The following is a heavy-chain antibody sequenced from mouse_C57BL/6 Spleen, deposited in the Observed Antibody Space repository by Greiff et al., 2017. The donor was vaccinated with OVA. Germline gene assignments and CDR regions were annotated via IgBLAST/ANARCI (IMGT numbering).Heavy chain of an antibody. V-gene: IGHV5-17*01. J-gene: IGHJ2*01. CDR3: ARGGYFDY. CDR1: GFTFSDYG. CDR2: ISSGSSTI. Sequence: DVHLVESGGGLVKPGGSLKLSCAASGFTFSDYGMHWVRQAPEKGLEWIAYISSGSSTIYYADTVKGRFTISRDNAKNTLFLQMTSLRSEDTAMYYCARGGYFDYWGQGTTLTVSS.